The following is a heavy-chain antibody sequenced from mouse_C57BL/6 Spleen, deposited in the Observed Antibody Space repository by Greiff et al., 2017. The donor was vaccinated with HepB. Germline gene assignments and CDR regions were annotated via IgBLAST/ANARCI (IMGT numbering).Heavy chain of an antibody. V-gene: IGHV1-54*01. CDR1: GYAFTNYL. J-gene: IGHJ1*03. D-gene: IGHD1-1*01. CDR3: AKSYYYGSSYFHWYFDV. Sequence: QVQLQQSGAELVRPGTSVKVSCKASGYAFTNYLIEWVKQRPGQGLEWIGVINPGSGGTNYNEKFKGKATLTADKSSSTAYMQLSSLTSEDSAVYFCAKSYYYGSSYFHWYFDVWGTGTTVTVSS. CDR2: INPGSGGT.